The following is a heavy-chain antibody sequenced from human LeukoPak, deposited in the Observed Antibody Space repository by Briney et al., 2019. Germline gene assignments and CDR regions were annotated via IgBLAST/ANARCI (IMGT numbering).Heavy chain of an antibody. CDR2: IYTSGST. CDR1: GGSISSYY. Sequence: SGTLSLTCTVSGGSISSYYWSWIRQPAGKELEWIGRIYTSGSTNYNPSLKSRVTMSVDMSKNQFSLKLSSVTAADTAVYYCAREKMDRGLWSFFDYWGQGTLVTVSS. CDR3: AREKMDRGLWSFFDY. J-gene: IGHJ4*02. V-gene: IGHV4-4*07. D-gene: IGHD3-10*01.